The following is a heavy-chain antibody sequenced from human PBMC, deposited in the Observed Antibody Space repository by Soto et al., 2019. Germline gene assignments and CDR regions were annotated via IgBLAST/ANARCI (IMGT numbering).Heavy chain of an antibody. J-gene: IGHJ4*02. CDR2: ISYDGSNK. V-gene: IGHV3-30*04. Sequence: GGSLRLSCAASGFTFSSYAMHWVRQAPGKGLEWLAVISYDGSNKYYADSVKGRFTISRDNSKNTLYLQMNSLRAEDTAVYYCARGLGYCTNGVCLLEYYFDYWGQGTLVTVSS. D-gene: IGHD2-8*01. CDR1: GFTFSSYA. CDR3: ARGLGYCTNGVCLLEYYFDY.